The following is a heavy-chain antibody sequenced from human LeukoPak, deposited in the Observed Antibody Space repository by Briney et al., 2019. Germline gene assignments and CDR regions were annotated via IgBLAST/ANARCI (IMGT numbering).Heavy chain of an antibody. V-gene: IGHV4-39*01. D-gene: IGHD3-10*01. CDR1: GGSISSTSNY. J-gene: IGHJ4*02. CDR3: ARHPDMPRGIITYSESDY. Sequence: SETLSLTCTVSGGSISSTSNYWGWIRQPPGKGLEWVGSLYYSGSTYYNPSLKSRVTLSVDTSKNQFSLKLTPVTAADTAVYYCARHPDMPRGIITYSESDYWGQGTLVTVSS. CDR2: LYYSGST.